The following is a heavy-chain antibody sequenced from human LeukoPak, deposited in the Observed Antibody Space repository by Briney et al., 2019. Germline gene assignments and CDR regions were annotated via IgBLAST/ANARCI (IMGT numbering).Heavy chain of an antibody. Sequence: ASVKVSCKASGGTFSSCAISWVRQAPGQGLEWMGRIIPMLGIANYAQKFQGRITITADKSTSTAYMELNSLRSEDTAVYYCARYCSSTSCSFDYWGQGTLVTVSS. CDR3: ARYCSSTSCSFDY. J-gene: IGHJ4*02. D-gene: IGHD2-2*01. CDR1: GGTFSSCA. CDR2: IIPMLGIA. V-gene: IGHV1-69*04.